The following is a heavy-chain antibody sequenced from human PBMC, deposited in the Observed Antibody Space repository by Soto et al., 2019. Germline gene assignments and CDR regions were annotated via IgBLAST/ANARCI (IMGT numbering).Heavy chain of an antibody. V-gene: IGHV4-39*01. Sequence: SETLSLACTVSGGSIRSSSYYWGWIRQPPGKGLEWIGSIYYSGSTYYNPSLKSRVTISVDTSKNQFSLKLSSVTAADTAVYYCATQPGVYSSSPLVYYYYYGMDVWGQGTTVT. CDR1: GGSIRSSSYY. CDR2: IYYSGST. CDR3: ATQPGVYSSSPLVYYYYYGMDV. D-gene: IGHD6-6*01. J-gene: IGHJ6*02.